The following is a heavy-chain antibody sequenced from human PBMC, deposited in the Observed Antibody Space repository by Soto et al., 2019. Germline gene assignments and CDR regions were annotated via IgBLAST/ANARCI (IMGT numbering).Heavy chain of an antibody. D-gene: IGHD2-15*01. Sequence: QVQLQQCGAGLLKPSEPLSLTGAVDGGSFSVYYWRWIRQPPGTGLEWIGEINHSGSTNYTPSLTSRVTISVDTSKNPYAPKLSSVGPADMAVYYWARGARHVAAAARPRGGLAVWGKGTTITVSS. CDR2: INHSGST. V-gene: IGHV4-34*01. CDR3: ARGARHVAAAARPRGGLAV. J-gene: IGHJ6*04. CDR1: GGSFSVYY.